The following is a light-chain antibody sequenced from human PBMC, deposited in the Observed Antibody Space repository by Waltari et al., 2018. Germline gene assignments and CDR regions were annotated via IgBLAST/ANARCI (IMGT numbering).Light chain of an antibody. V-gene: IGKV1-33*01. CDR2: RTT. CDR1: QDVADW. J-gene: IGKJ1*01. Sequence: DIQMTQSPASLSASVGDRVTVQCRASQDVADWVAWYQQKLGKAPKLLIYRTTNLETGVPSRFSGSGFGTHFTLTIRGLQPEDIATYFCQQYDVSPPTFGQGTKVEIK. CDR3: QQYDVSPPT.